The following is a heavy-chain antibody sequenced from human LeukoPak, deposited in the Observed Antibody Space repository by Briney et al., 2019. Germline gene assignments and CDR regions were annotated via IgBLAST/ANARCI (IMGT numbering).Heavy chain of an antibody. CDR3: ARGRYYGSGSYYWNRPGVDY. V-gene: IGHV1-8*01. Sequence: ASVKVSCKASGYTFTSYDINWVRQATGQGLEWMGWMNPNSGNTGYAQKFQGRVTMTRNTSISTAYMELSSLRSEDTAVYYCARGRYYGSGSYYWNRPGVDYRGQGTLVTVSS. D-gene: IGHD3-10*01. CDR2: MNPNSGNT. J-gene: IGHJ4*02. CDR1: GYTFTSYD.